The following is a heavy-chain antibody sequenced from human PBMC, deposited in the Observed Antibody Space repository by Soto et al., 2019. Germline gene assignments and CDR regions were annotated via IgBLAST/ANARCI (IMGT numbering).Heavy chain of an antibody. V-gene: IGHV4-34*01. CDR3: ARRLRWYNWFDP. CDR1: GGSFSGYY. Sequence: QVQLQQWGAGLLKPSETLSLTCAVYGGSFSGYYWSWIRQPPGKGLEWIGEINHSGSTNYNPSIKSRVTIAVDTSKNQSSLKLSSVTAADTAVYYCARRLRWYNWFDPWGQGTLVTVSS. J-gene: IGHJ5*02. D-gene: IGHD4-17*01. CDR2: INHSGST.